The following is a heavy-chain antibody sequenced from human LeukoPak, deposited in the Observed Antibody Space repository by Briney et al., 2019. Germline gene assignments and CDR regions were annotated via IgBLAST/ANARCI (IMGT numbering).Heavy chain of an antibody. Sequence: GGSLRLSCVASGFTFSNYWMHWVRQAPGRGLVWVSRIKSDGSTTDYANSVKGRFTVSRDNAKNTLYLQMNSLGEEDTVVYYCARGPTAMGWFDPWGQGTLLTVSS. V-gene: IGHV3-74*01. CDR1: GFTFSNYW. J-gene: IGHJ5*02. D-gene: IGHD2-2*01. CDR2: IKSDGSTT. CDR3: ARGPTAMGWFDP.